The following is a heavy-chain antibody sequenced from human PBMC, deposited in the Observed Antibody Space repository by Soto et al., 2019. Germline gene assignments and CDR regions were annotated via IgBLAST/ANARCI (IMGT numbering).Heavy chain of an antibody. CDR2: MNPNSGNT. V-gene: IGHV1-8*01. CDR3: ARWRRIVVVARHNYYYYGMDV. J-gene: IGHJ6*02. CDR1: GYTFTGYD. Sequence: GXSVEVSFKASGYTFTGYDVNWVRQATGQGLEWMGWMNPNSGNTGYAQNFQGRVTMTRNTSISTAYMELSSLRSEDTAVYYCARWRRIVVVARHNYYYYGMDVWGQGTTVTVSS. D-gene: IGHD2-15*01.